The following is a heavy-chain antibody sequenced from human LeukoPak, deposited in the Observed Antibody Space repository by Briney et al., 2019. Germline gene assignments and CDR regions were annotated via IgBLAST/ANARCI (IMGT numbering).Heavy chain of an antibody. CDR3: ARVSSSNYYDSSGYYFDY. CDR1: GGSISSGGYY. CDR2: IYYSGST. V-gene: IGHV4-31*03. D-gene: IGHD3-22*01. J-gene: IGHJ4*02. Sequence: PSETLSLTCTVSGGSISSGGYYWSWIRQHPGKGPEWIGYIYYSGSTYYNPSLKSRVTISVDTSKNQFSLKLSSVTAADTAVYYCARVSSSNYYDSSGYYFDYWGQGTLVTVSA.